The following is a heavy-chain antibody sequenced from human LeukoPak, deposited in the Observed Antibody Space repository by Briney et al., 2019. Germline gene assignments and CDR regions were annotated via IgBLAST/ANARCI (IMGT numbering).Heavy chain of an antibody. CDR2: IYYSGST. CDR3: AVSRSTVTTPFDY. D-gene: IGHD4-17*01. J-gene: IGHJ4*02. CDR1: IGFISSQY. V-gene: IGHV4-59*11. Sequence: SETLTLTCSVSIGFISSQYWISIRHPTGKGLEWIGYIYYSGSTNYNPSLKSRVTISVDTSKNQFSLKLSSVTAADTAVYYCAVSRSTVTTPFDYWGQGTLVTVSS.